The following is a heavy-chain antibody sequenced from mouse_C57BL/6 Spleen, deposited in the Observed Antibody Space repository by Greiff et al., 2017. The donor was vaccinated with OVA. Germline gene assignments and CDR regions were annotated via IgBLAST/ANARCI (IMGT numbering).Heavy chain of an antibody. CDR3: ARHETNYGSFGY. CDR1: GYTFTEYT. J-gene: IGHJ2*01. V-gene: IGHV1-62-2*01. Sequence: VQRVESGAELVKPGASVKLSCKASGYTFTEYTIHWVKQRSGQGLEWIGWFYPGSGSIKYNEKFKDKATLTADKSSSTVYMELSRLTSEDSAVYFCARHETNYGSFGYWGQGTTLTVSS. D-gene: IGHD1-1*01. CDR2: FYPGSGSI.